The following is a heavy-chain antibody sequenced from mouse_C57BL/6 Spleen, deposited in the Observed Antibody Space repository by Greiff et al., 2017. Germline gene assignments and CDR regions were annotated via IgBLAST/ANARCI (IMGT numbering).Heavy chain of an antibody. Sequence: VQLQQSGAELARPGASVKMSCKASGYTFTSYTMHWVKQRPGQGLEWIGYINPSSGYTKYNQKFKDKATLTADKSSSTAYMQLSSRTSEDSAVYYCANDGSFDYWGQGTTLTVSS. CDR1: GYTFTSYT. V-gene: IGHV1-4*01. CDR2: INPSSGYT. CDR3: ANDGSFDY. D-gene: IGHD2-3*01. J-gene: IGHJ2*01.